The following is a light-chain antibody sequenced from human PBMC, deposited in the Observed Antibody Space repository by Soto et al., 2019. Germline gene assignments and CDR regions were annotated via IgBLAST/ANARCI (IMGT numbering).Light chain of an antibody. CDR1: QRVSGSS. CDR3: HQYGGSPRT. V-gene: IGKV3-20*01. J-gene: IGKJ1*01. Sequence: DIVLTQSPGTLSLSPGETATVSCRASQRVSGSSLAWYQQKLGQPPRLLIYGASGRATGIPDRFSGSGSGTDFTLTISRLEPEDASVYYCHQYGGSPRTFGQGTKVQI. CDR2: GAS.